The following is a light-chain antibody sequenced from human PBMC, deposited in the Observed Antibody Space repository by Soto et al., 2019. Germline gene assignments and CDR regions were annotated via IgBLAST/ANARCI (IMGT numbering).Light chain of an antibody. CDR3: QQYGSSRNT. V-gene: IGKV3-20*01. Sequence: ELVLTHSPGSLSFSAGEIAAVSVRASQTISRNYLVWYQKKPGQAPRLLIYSASSRATGVPDRFSGSGSATDFTLTISRVEPEDFAVYYCQQYGSSRNTFGQGTKVDIK. CDR2: SAS. CDR1: QTISRNY. J-gene: IGKJ2*01.